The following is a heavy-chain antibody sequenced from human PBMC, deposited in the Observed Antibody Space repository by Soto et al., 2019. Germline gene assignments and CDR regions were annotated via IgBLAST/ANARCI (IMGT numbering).Heavy chain of an antibody. CDR1: GNNVSTNSAG. CDR2: TYYRSKWNN. J-gene: IGHJ4*02. CDR3: ARNPWNATPAFDF. V-gene: IGHV6-1*01. D-gene: IGHD1-1*01. Sequence: SQTLSLTCVVSGNNVSTNSAGWNWIRQSPSRGLEWLGRTYYRSKWNNDYAASVKSRITVNPDTSKNQFSLHLNSVTPEDTGVYYCARNPWNATPAFDFWDQGTQVDVST.